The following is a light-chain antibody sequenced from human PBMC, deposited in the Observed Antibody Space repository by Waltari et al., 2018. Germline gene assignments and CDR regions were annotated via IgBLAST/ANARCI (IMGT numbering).Light chain of an antibody. Sequence: DVQMTKSPSTPSASAGGRGATVCRASHSISRWLVWYQQKPGKAPKLLIYKASTSESGVPSRFSGSGSGTEFTLTISSLQPEDFATYYCQQYNSYLLLSFGGGTKVEIK. J-gene: IGKJ4*01. CDR2: KAS. CDR1: HSISRW. CDR3: QQYNSYLLLS. V-gene: IGKV1-5*03.